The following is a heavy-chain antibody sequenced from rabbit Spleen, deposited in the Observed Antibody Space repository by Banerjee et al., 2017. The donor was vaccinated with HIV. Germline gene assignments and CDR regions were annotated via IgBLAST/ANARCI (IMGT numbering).Heavy chain of an antibody. V-gene: IGHV1S7*01. Sequence: QLKESGGGLVQPGGSLKLSCKASGFTLSSYYMNWVRQAPGKGLEWIGYIDPVFGITYYANWVNVPFSISRENAKNTVFLKMTSLTAADTSTYFCARDGAGGSYFALWGPGTLVTVS. CDR1: GFTLSSYY. CDR3: ARDGAGGSYFAL. J-gene: IGHJ6*01. CDR2: IDPVFGIT. D-gene: IGHD8-1*01.